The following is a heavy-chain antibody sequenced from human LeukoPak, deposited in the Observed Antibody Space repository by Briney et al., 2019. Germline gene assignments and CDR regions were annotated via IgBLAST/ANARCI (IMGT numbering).Heavy chain of an antibody. Sequence: GSLRLSCEASGFPLSTYWMNWVRQVPGKGLEWVAVISYDGGNKYYADSVKGRFTISRDNSKNTLYLQMNSLRAEDTAVYYCAIWGSSSYYGMDVWGQETTVTVSS. CDR1: GFPLSTYW. CDR2: ISYDGGNK. D-gene: IGHD3-16*01. J-gene: IGHJ6*02. CDR3: AIWGSSSYYGMDV. V-gene: IGHV3-30*03.